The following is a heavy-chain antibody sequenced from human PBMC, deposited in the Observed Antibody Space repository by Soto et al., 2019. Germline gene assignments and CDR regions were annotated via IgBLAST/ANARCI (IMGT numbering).Heavy chain of an antibody. J-gene: IGHJ5*02. CDR3: ARGDRSGSWATNWFDP. V-gene: IGHV4-59*01. CDR1: GGSISAYH. Sequence: SETLSLTCTVSGGSISAYHWTWIRQSPGKRLEYIGYISYSGSNNYNPSLKSRVAISIDMSRNQFSLNLSSVTAADTAVYYCARGDRSGSWATNWFDPWGPGTLVTVSS. CDR2: ISYSGSN. D-gene: IGHD6-13*01.